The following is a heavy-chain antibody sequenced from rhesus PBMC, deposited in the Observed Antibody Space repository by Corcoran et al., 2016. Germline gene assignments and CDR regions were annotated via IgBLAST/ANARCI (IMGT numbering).Heavy chain of an antibody. CDR2: IGGSSGST. Sequence: QVQLQESGPGLVKPSETLSLPCAVPGGSISGSFWNLIPQPPGTGLEWIGYIGGSSGSTFYNPSLKSRVTISTDTSKNQFSLKLSSVTAADTAVYYCARSGCSRGVCYYFDYWGQGVLVTVSS. CDR3: ARSGCSRGVCYYFDY. CDR1: GGSISGSF. J-gene: IGHJ4*01. V-gene: IGHV4-165*02. D-gene: IGHD2-39*01.